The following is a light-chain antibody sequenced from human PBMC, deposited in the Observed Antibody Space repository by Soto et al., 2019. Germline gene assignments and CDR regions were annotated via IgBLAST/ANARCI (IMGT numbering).Light chain of an antibody. CDR1: QGIGNS. V-gene: IGKV1-27*01. J-gene: IGKJ5*01. CDR2: SAS. CDR3: QKYNTVPAT. Sequence: IQMTQSPPSLSASVGDRVTITCRASQGIGNSLAWYQQKPGTVPKLLIYSASTLQSGVPSRFSGSGSGTDFTLTISSLQPEDVAAYYCQKYNTVPATFGQGTRLEIK.